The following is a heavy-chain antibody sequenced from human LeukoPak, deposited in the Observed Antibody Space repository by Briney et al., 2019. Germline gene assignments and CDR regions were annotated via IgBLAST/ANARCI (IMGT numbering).Heavy chain of an antibody. CDR2: IYYSGST. V-gene: IGHV4-39*07. CDR1: GGSISSSSYY. Sequence: PSETLSLTCTVSGGSISSSSYYWGWIRQPPGKGLEWIGSIYYSGSTYYNPSLKSRVTISVDTSKNQFSLKLSSVTAADTAVYYCARDPRAPHHTVGAGVTPADDYWGQGTLXTVSS. CDR3: ARDPRAPHHTVGAGVTPADDY. J-gene: IGHJ4*02. D-gene: IGHD4-23*01.